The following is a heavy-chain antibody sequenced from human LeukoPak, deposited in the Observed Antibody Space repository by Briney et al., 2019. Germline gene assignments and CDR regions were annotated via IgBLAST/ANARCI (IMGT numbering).Heavy chain of an antibody. J-gene: IGHJ4*02. V-gene: IGHV1-2*06. Sequence: ASVKVSCKASGYTFAGYFIHWVRQAPGQGLEWMGRINPHSGVTEYAQKFQGRVTMSRDTSITTAYVEVSRLISDDTAVHYCARDLPSTPNWELDYWGQGTLVTVSS. CDR3: ARDLPSTPNWELDY. CDR1: GYTFAGYF. D-gene: IGHD1-26*01. CDR2: INPHSGVT.